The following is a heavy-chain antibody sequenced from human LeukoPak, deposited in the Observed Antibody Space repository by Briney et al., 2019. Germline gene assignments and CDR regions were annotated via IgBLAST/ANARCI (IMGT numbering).Heavy chain of an antibody. CDR1: GFTVSTNY. J-gene: IGHJ4*02. Sequence: GGSLRLSCAASGFTVSTNYMSWVRQAPGKGLEWVSVIYSGDTTFYADSVRGKFTISRDNSKNTLYLQMNTLRAEDTAVYYCASILRSSSGYYFDYWGQGTLVTVSS. CDR2: IYSGDTT. V-gene: IGHV3-66*01. CDR3: ASILRSSSGYYFDY. D-gene: IGHD3-10*01.